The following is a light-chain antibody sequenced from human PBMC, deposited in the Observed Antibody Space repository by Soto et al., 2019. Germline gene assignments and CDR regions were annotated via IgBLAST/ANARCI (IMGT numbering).Light chain of an antibody. Sequence: DIQMTQSPSSVSASVGDRVTITCRASQDISHWLACYQQKPGKAPKLLIYTASSLQSGVPSRFSGSGSGTVFTLTISSLQPEDFATYYCQQSNSSPYTFGQGTKVEI. CDR2: TAS. V-gene: IGKV1-12*01. J-gene: IGKJ2*01. CDR1: QDISHW. CDR3: QQSNSSPYT.